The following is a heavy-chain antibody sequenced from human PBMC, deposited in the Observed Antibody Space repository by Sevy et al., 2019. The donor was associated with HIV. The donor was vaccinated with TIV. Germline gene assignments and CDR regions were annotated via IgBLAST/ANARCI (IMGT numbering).Heavy chain of an antibody. CDR2: MNPDSGKR. D-gene: IGHD3-22*01. J-gene: IGHJ6*02. V-gene: IGHV1-8*02. Sequence: ASVMVSCKTSGYTFTGYDINWVRQATGQGLAWMGWMNPDSGKRGYAPQFRGRVTLTTNTSTSTAYMELRSLRSEDSAVYFCARADLDSDTFFYYYGMDLWGQGTTVTVSS. CDR1: GYTFTGYD. CDR3: ARADLDSDTFFYYYGMDL.